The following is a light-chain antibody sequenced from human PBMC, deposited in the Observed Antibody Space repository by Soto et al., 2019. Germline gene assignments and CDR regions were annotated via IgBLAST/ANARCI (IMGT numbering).Light chain of an antibody. Sequence: DIQMTQSPSTLSASVGDRVTITCRASQSISSWLAWYQQKPGKAPNLLIYKASSLESGVPSRFSGSGSGTEFTLTINSLQPDDFATYYCQHYNNYPWTFGQGTKVEIK. J-gene: IGKJ1*01. V-gene: IGKV1-5*03. CDR3: QHYNNYPWT. CDR2: KAS. CDR1: QSISSW.